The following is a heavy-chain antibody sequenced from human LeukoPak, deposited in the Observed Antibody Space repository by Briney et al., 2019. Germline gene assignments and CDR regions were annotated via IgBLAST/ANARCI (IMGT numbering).Heavy chain of an antibody. CDR2: IKQDGSEK. D-gene: IGHD3-3*01. J-gene: IGHJ6*03. CDR3: ARGATDFWSGSLGYYYYYMDV. Sequence: PGGSLRLSCVASGFSFSAYIMHWVRQAPGKGLEWVANIKQDGSEKYYVDSVKGRFTISRDNAKNSLYLQMNSLRAEDTAVYYCARGATDFWSGSLGYYYYYMDVWGKGTTVTVSS. V-gene: IGHV3-7*01. CDR1: GFSFSAYI.